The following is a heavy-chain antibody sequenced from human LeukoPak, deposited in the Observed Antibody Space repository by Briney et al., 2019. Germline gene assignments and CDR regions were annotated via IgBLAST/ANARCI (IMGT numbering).Heavy chain of an antibody. V-gene: IGHV4-59*12. CDR1: GGSISSYY. Sequence: PSETLSLTCTVSGGSISSYYWSWIRQPPGKGLEWIGYIYYSGSTNYNPFLKSRVTMSVDTPKNQFSLKLSSVTAADTAVYYCARDILSPVVPASYNTKYYYYYMDVWGKGTTVTVSS. CDR2: IYYSGST. J-gene: IGHJ6*03. CDR3: ARDILSPVVPASYNTKYYYYYMDV. D-gene: IGHD2-2*01.